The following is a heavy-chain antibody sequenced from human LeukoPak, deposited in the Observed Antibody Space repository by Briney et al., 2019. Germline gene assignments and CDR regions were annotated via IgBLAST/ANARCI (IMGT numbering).Heavy chain of an antibody. CDR3: ARDSAPYCTGGSCHGIDS. D-gene: IGHD2-15*01. Sequence: GGSLRLSCAASGFTFSSYWMHWVRQAPGKGLVWVSRINSDGSSTSYADSVKGRFTISRDNAKNSLYLQMNSLRDDDTALYYCARDSAPYCTGGSCHGIDSWGQGTLVTVSS. CDR1: GFTFSSYW. V-gene: IGHV3-74*01. CDR2: INSDGSST. J-gene: IGHJ4*02.